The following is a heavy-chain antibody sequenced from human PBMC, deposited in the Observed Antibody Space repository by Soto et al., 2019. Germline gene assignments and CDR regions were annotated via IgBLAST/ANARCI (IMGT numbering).Heavy chain of an antibody. Sequence: SGPKLVNRTQALTLTCTLSGFSITTTGVGVGWIRQPPGKALEWLAVIYLNDEKHYSPSLMGRLTITKDTSKNQVVLTMSNMDPVDTATYYCAQDCAGRFHSPVWVDPWGQGILVTVS. D-gene: IGHD3-16*01. CDR1: GFSITTTGVG. V-gene: IGHV2-5*01. J-gene: IGHJ5*02. CDR3: AQDCAGRFHSPVWVDP. CDR2: IYLNDEK.